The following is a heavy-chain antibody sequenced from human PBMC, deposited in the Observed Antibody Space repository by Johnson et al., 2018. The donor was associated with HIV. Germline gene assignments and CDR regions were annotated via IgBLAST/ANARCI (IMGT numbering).Heavy chain of an antibody. CDR3: AKARGYSYGGDAFDI. Sequence: MQLVESGGGVVLPGGSLRLSCAASGFTFDDYGMSWVRQAPGKGLEWVSGISSIGGSTYYAYSVKGRFTISRDNSKNTLYLQMNSLRAEDTAVYYCAKARGYSYGGDAFDIWGQGTMVTVSS. D-gene: IGHD5-18*01. V-gene: IGHV3-23*04. J-gene: IGHJ3*02. CDR1: GFTFDDYG. CDR2: ISSIGGST.